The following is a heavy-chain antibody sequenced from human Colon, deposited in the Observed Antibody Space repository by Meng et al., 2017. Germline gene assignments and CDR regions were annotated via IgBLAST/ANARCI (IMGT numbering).Heavy chain of an antibody. CDR3: AREFGGLRSFEY. V-gene: IGHV1-3*01. Sequence: QVQLVQSGAEVKKPGASVKVSCKASGYTLTTYALHWVRQAPGQTLEWMGWINAGNGDTEYSQNFQGRVTLTRDTSASTAYMELTSLRSEDTAVYYCAREFGGLRSFEYWGRGTLVTVSS. J-gene: IGHJ4*02. CDR2: INAGNGDT. D-gene: IGHD3-10*01. CDR1: GYTLTTYA.